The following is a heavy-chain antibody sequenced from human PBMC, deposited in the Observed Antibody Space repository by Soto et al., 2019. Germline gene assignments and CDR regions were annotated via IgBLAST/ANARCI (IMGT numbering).Heavy chain of an antibody. CDR3: ARRSYFHYGMDV. D-gene: IGHD2-21*01. CDR1: GGSISSSSYY. V-gene: IGHV4-39*01. J-gene: IGHJ6*02. CDR2: IYYSGST. Sequence: ASETLSLTCTVSGGSISSSSYYWGWIRQPPGKGLEWIGSIYYSGSTYYNPSLKSRVTISVDTSKNQFSLKLSSVTAADTAVYYCARRSYFHYGMDVWGQGTTVTVSS.